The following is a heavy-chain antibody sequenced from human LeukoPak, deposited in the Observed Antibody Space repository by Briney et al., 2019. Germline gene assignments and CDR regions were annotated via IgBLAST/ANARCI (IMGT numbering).Heavy chain of an antibody. CDR1: GGSISSSSYY. V-gene: IGHV4-39*07. CDR3: ALYYDSSGYYSDY. CDR2: IYYSGST. D-gene: IGHD3-22*01. Sequence: PSETLSLTCTVSGGSISSSSYYWGWIRQPPGKGLEWIGSIYYSGSTYYNPSLKSRVTISVDTSKNQFSLKLSSVTAADTAVYYCALYYDSSGYYSDYWGQGTLVTVSS. J-gene: IGHJ4*02.